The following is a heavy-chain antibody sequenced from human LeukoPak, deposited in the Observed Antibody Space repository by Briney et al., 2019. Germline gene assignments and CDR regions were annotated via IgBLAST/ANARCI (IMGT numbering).Heavy chain of an antibody. V-gene: IGHV4-4*07. CDR2: IYTSGST. D-gene: IGHD3-22*01. J-gene: IGHJ4*02. Sequence: PSETLSLTCTVSGGSISSYYWSWIRQPAGKGLERIGRIYTSGSTNYNPSLKSRVTMSVDTSKNQFSLKLSSVTAADTAVYYCARMYYYDSSGYYYFDYWGQGTLVTVSS. CDR3: ARMYYYDSSGYYYFDY. CDR1: GGSISSYY.